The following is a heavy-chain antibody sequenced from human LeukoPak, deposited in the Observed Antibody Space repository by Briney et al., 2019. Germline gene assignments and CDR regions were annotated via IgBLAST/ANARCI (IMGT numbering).Heavy chain of an antibody. Sequence: GGSLRLSCAASGFTFSSYWMSWVRQAPGKGLEWLANIKRDGTDKYYVGSVEGRFTISRDNAKNSLFLQMSSLRADDTAVYYCARGSNWDLLDYWGQGTLVTVSS. CDR1: GFTFSSYW. V-gene: IGHV3-7*01. J-gene: IGHJ4*02. D-gene: IGHD1-26*01. CDR3: ARGSNWDLLDY. CDR2: IKRDGTDK.